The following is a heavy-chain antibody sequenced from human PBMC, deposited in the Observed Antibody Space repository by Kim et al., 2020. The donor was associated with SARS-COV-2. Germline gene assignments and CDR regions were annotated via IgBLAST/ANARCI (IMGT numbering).Heavy chain of an antibody. CDR2: ISGSGGST. CDR1: GFTFSSYA. J-gene: IGHJ4*02. D-gene: IGHD1-26*01. CDR3: AKDVGYGWELPNQFDY. V-gene: IGHV3-23*01. Sequence: GGSLRLSCAASGFTFSSYAMSWVRQAPGKGLEWVSAISGSGGSTYYADSVKGRFTISRDNSKNTLYLQMNSLRAEDTAVYYCAKDVGYGWELPNQFDYWGQGTLVTVSS.